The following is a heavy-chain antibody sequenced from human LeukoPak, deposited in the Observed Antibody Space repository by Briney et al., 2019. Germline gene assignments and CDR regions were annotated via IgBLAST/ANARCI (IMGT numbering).Heavy chain of an antibody. CDR3: AKDTTYYFDY. V-gene: IGHV3-30*02. J-gene: IGHJ4*02. Sequence: PGGSLRLSCAASGFTFSSYGMHWVSQAPGKGLEWVAFIRYDGSYKYYADSVKGRFTISRDISKNTLYLEMNSLRAEDTAMYYCAKDTTYYFDYWGQGTLVTVSS. D-gene: IGHD1-14*01. CDR1: GFTFSSYG. CDR2: IRYDGSYK.